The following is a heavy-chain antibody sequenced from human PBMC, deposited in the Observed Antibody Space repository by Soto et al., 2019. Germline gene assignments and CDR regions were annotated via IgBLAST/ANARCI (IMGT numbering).Heavy chain of an antibody. Sequence: GGSLSLSSAASGFPFSNYGMHWVRQTPGKGLVWVSRINSDGSSTSYADSVKGRFTISRDNAKNTLYLQMNSLRAEDTAVYYCAREIFYWGQGTLVTVSS. D-gene: IGHD2-15*01. V-gene: IGHV3-74*01. CDR3: AREIFY. CDR1: GFPFSNYG. J-gene: IGHJ4*02. CDR2: INSDGSST.